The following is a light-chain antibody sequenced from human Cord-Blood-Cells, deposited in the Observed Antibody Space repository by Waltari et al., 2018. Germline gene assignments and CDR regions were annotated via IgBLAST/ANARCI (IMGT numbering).Light chain of an antibody. Sequence: EIVLTQSPGTLSLSPGERATLSCRAIQSVSSSYLAWYQQKPGQAPRLLIYGASSSATGIQDRFSGSGSGTDFTLTISGLEPEDFAVYYCQQYGSSPLTFGGGTKVEIK. CDR1: QSVSSSY. CDR3: QQYGSSPLT. V-gene: IGKV3-20*01. CDR2: GAS. J-gene: IGKJ4*01.